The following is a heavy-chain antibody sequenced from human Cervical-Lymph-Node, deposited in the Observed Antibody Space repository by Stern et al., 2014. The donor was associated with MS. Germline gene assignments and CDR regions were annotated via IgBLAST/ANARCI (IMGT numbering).Heavy chain of an antibody. V-gene: IGHV1-69*01. CDR3: ARERQPYSSGWAFDY. CDR1: GGTFSRYA. Sequence: QVQLVESGAEVKKPGSSVKVSCKASGGTFSRYAISWVRPAPGQGLEWMGGIIPIFGKANYAQKFQGRVTITADESTSTAYMELSSLRSEDTAVYYCARERQPYSSGWAFDYWGQGTLVTVSS. D-gene: IGHD6-19*01. J-gene: IGHJ4*02. CDR2: IIPIFGKA.